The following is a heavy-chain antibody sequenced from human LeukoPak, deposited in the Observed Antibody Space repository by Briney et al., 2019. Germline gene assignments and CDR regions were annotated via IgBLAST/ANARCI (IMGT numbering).Heavy chain of an antibody. Sequence: ASVKVSCKASGGTFSSYAISWVRQAPGQGLEWMGGIIPIFGTANYAQKFQGRVTITADESTSTAYMELSSLRSEDTAVYYCASWGFLRAGTVRGSWFDPWGQGTLVTVSS. D-gene: IGHD3-16*01. CDR2: IIPIFGTA. J-gene: IGHJ5*02. CDR1: GGTFSSYA. V-gene: IGHV1-69*13. CDR3: ASWGFLRAGTVRGSWFDP.